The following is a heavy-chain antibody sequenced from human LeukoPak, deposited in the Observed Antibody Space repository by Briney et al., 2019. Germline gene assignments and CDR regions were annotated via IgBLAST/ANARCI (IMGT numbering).Heavy chain of an antibody. CDR1: GGTFSSYA. CDR3: ARRETGTTFSALVDAFDI. Sequence: ASVKVSCKASGGTFSSYAISWVRQAPGQGLEWMGGIIPIFGTANYAQKFQGRVTITTDESTSTAYMELSSLRSEDTAVYYCARRETGTTFSALVDAFDIWGQGTMVTVSS. V-gene: IGHV1-69*05. J-gene: IGHJ3*02. D-gene: IGHD1-1*01. CDR2: IIPIFGTA.